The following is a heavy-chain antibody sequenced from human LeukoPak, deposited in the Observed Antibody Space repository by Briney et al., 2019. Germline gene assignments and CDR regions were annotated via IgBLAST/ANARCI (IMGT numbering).Heavy chain of an antibody. CDR1: GASIRSSTYY. CDR2: VNYNGNT. CDR3: ARRGGDDYNRRFDS. D-gene: IGHD5-24*01. Sequence: SETLSLTCTVSGASIRSSTYYWGWIRQPPGKGLEWIGHVNYNGNTYYNPSLKSRVTISVDTSKNQFSLKLTSMTAADTAVYYCARRGGDDYNRRFDSWGQGTLVTVSS. V-gene: IGHV4-39*01. J-gene: IGHJ4*02.